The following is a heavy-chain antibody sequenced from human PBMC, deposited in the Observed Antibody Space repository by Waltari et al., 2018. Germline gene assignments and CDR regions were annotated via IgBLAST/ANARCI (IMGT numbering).Heavy chain of an antibody. V-gene: IGHV3-7*01. CDR2: IKQDGSEK. J-gene: IGHJ1*01. CDR1: GFPFSGDG. CDR3: ATGRRAEYFQH. Sequence: EVQLVESGGGLVQPGGSLSHPCAAAGFPFSGDGLSWVRQAPGKGMEWMANIKQDGSEKYYVDSVKGRFTISRDNAKNSLYLQMNSLRAEDTAVYYCATGRRAEYFQHWGQGTLVTVSS.